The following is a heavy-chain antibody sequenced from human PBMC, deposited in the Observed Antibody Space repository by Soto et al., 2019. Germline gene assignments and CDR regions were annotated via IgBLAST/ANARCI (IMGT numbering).Heavy chain of an antibody. D-gene: IGHD5-12*01. Sequence: ASVKVXCKASGYTXTSYGISWVRQAPGQGLEWMGWISAYNGNTNYAQKLQGRVTMTTDTSTSTAYMELRSLRSDDTAVYYCARSGYSGHDNDYWGQGTLVTVSS. V-gene: IGHV1-18*01. CDR2: ISAYNGNT. J-gene: IGHJ4*02. CDR3: ARSGYSGHDNDY. CDR1: GYTXTSYG.